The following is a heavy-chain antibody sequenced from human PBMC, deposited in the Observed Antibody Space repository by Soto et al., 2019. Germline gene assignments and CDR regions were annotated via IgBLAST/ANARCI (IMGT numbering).Heavy chain of an antibody. V-gene: IGHV2-5*02. D-gene: IGHD3-16*01. J-gene: IGHJ3*02. CDR2: IYWDDDK. CDR1: GFSLSTSGVG. Sequence: GSGPTLVNPTQTLTLTCTFSGFSLSTSGVGVGWIRQPPGKALEWLALIYWDDDKRYSPSLKSRLTITKDTSKNRVVLTMTNMDPVDTATYYCAHRLNTGELGINAFDIWGQGTMVTVSS. CDR3: AHRLNTGELGINAFDI.